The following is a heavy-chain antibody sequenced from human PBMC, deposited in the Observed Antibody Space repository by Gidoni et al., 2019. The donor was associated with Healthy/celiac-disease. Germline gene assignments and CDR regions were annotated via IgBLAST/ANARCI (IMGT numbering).Heavy chain of an antibody. J-gene: IGHJ6*02. CDR3: ARVVDGTTGDDYYGMDV. CDR1: GDSVSSNSAA. Sequence: QVQLQQSGPGLVKPSQTLSLTCAISGDSVSSNSAAWNWIRQSPSRGLEWLGRTYYRSKWYNDYAVSVKSRITINPDTSKNQFSLELNSVTPEDTAVYYCARVVDGTTGDDYYGMDVWGQGTTVTVSS. D-gene: IGHD1-7*01. V-gene: IGHV6-1*01. CDR2: TYYRSKWYN.